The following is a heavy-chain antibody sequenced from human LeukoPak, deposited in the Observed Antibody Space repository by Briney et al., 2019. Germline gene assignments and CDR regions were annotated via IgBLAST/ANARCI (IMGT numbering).Heavy chain of an antibody. Sequence: GGSLRLSCAASGFTFSSYGMHWVRQAPGKGLEWVAVISYDGSNKYYADSVKGRFTISRDNSKNTLYLQMNSLRAEDTAVYYCAKPPVLFAPATNWFDPWGQGTLVTVSS. CDR1: GFTFSSYG. D-gene: IGHD2-15*01. CDR3: AKPPVLFAPATNWFDP. CDR2: ISYDGSNK. V-gene: IGHV3-30*18. J-gene: IGHJ5*02.